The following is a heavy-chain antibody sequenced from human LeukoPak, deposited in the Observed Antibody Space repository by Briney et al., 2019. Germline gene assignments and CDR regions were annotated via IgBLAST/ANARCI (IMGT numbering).Heavy chain of an antibody. D-gene: IGHD3-10*01. Sequence: GGSLRLSCAASGFTFINYGMHWVRQAPGKGLEWVAFIRYDRSNQYYADSVKGRFTISRDNSKNTVYLQMNSLRAEDTAAYYCANVSGFYFDYWGQGTLVTVSS. V-gene: IGHV3-30*02. CDR2: IRYDRSNQ. CDR1: GFTFINYG. CDR3: ANVSGFYFDY. J-gene: IGHJ4*02.